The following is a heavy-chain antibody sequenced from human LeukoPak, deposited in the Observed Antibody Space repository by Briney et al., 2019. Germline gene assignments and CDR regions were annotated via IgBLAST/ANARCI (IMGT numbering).Heavy chain of an antibody. J-gene: IGHJ4*02. CDR2: FDPEDGET. CDR3: ARRVVPASLGVFFDY. Sequence: GASVKVSCKVSGYALTELSMHWVRQAPGKGLEWMGGFDPEDGETIYAQKFQGRVTMTRGTSTSTVYMELSSLRSEDTAVYYCARRVVPASLGVFFDYWGQGTLVTVSS. V-gene: IGHV1-24*01. D-gene: IGHD2-2*01. CDR1: GYALTELS.